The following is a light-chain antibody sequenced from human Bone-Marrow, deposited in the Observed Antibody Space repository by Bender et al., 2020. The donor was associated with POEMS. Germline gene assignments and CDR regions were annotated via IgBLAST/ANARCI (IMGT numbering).Light chain of an antibody. CDR2: TNN. CDR3: SSYLSPTSVV. CDR1: GSNIGGYP. Sequence: QSVLTQPPSVSGTPGQRVTISCSGSGSNIGGYPVNWYQQLPGTAPRLLIYTNNERPSGVPDRFSGSKSGNTASLTISGLQAEDEADYYCSSYLSPTSVVFGGGTKLTVL. V-gene: IGLV1-44*01. J-gene: IGLJ2*01.